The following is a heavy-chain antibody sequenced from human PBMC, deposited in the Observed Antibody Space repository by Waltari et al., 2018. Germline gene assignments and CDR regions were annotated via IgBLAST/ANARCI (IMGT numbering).Heavy chain of an antibody. CDR1: GFTFSSYA. CDR2: ISYDGSNK. CDR3: ARDRLPYSSSRYYGMDV. Sequence: QVQLVESGGGVVQPGRSLRLSCAASGFTFSSYAMHWVRQAPGKGLEWVAVISYDGSNKYYADSVKGRFTISRDNSKNTLYLQMNSLRAEDTAVYYCARDRLPYSSSRYYGMDVWGQGTTVTVSS. V-gene: IGHV3-30-3*01. J-gene: IGHJ6*02. D-gene: IGHD6-6*01.